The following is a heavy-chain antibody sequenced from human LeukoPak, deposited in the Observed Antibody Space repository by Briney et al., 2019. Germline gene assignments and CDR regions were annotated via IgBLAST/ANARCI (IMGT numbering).Heavy chain of an antibody. J-gene: IGHJ4*02. D-gene: IGHD3-10*01. CDR1: GGSFSGYY. V-gene: IGHV4-34*01. Sequence: SETLSLTCAVYGGSFSGYYWSWIRQPPGKGLEWIGEINHSGSTHYNPSLKSRVTISVDTSKNQFSLKLSSVTAADTAVYYCARGGAPRMVRAGHYFDYWGQGTLVTVSS. CDR2: INHSGST. CDR3: ARGGAPRMVRAGHYFDY.